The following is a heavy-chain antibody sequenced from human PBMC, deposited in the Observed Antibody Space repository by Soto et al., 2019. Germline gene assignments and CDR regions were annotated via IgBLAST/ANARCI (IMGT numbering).Heavy chain of an antibody. V-gene: IGHV3-74*01. Sequence: GGSLRLSCAASGFTFSSYWMHWVRQAPGKGLVWVSRINSDGSSTSYADSVKGRFTISRDNAKNTLYLQMNSLRAEDTAVYYCAKSVGWFGPPLDYWGQGTLVTVSS. CDR1: GFTFSSYW. CDR2: INSDGSST. J-gene: IGHJ4*02. CDR3: AKSVGWFGPPLDY. D-gene: IGHD3-10*01.